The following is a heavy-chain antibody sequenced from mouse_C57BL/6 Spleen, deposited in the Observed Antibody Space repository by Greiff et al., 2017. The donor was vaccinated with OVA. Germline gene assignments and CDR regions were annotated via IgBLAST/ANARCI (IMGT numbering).Heavy chain of an antibody. V-gene: IGHV10-1*01. CDR2: IRSKSNNYAT. CDR3: VRGVSFYDGYYRAMDY. J-gene: IGHJ4*01. D-gene: IGHD2-3*01. CDR1: GFSFNTYA. Sequence: EVKLVESGGGLVQPKGSLKLSCAASGFSFNTYAMNWVRQAPGKGLEWVARIRSKSNNYATYYADSVKDRFTISRDDSESMLYLQMNNLKTEDTAMYYCVRGVSFYDGYYRAMDYWGQGTSVTVSS.